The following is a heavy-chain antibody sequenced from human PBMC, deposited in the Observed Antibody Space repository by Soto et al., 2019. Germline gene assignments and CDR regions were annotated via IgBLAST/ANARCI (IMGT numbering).Heavy chain of an antibody. J-gene: IGHJ4*02. D-gene: IGHD3-10*01. Sequence: SETLSLTCAVYDGSFSGYYWSWIRQPPGKVLEWIGEINHSGSTNYNPPLKSRVTISVDTSKNQFSLKLSSVTAADTAVYYCARARDREVRGVTYFDYWGQGTLVTVSS. CDR2: INHSGST. CDR1: DGSFSGYY. V-gene: IGHV4-34*01. CDR3: ARARDREVRGVTYFDY.